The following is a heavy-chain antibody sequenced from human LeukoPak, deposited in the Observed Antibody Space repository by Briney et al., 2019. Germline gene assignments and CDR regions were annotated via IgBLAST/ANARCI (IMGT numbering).Heavy chain of an antibody. CDR1: GGSFSGYY. J-gene: IGHJ4*02. CDR3: ARHRTGTGAFDY. CDR2: INHSGST. V-gene: IGHV4-34*01. Sequence: SETLSLTCAVYGGSFSGYYWSWIRQPPGKGLEWIGEINHSGSTNYNPSLKSRVTISVDTSKNQFSLKLSSVTAADTAVYYCARHRTGTGAFDYWGQGTLVTVSS. D-gene: IGHD1-1*01.